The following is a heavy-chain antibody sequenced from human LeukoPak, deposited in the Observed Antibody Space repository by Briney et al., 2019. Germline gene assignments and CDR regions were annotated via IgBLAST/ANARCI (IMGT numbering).Heavy chain of an antibody. V-gene: IGHV3-7*01. CDR1: GFTFTNYS. D-gene: IGHD1-26*01. CDR2: IKQNGSTK. Sequence: PGGSLRLSCAASGFTFTNYSMGWVRQAPGKGLEWVANIKQNGSTKHYADSLKGRFTISRDNPKNSLYLQMNSLRADDAAVYYCARDTDGSLDYWGQGILVTVAS. CDR3: ARDTDGSLDY. J-gene: IGHJ4*02.